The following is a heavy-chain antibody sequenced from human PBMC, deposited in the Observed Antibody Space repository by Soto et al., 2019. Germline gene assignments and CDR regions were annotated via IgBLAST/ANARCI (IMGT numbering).Heavy chain of an antibody. CDR3: ARDDYYDSSGYFDY. D-gene: IGHD3-22*01. V-gene: IGHV1-18*01. J-gene: IGHJ4*02. Sequence: ASVKVACKASGYTFTSYGISWVRQAPGQGLEWMGWISAYNGNTNYAQKLQGRVTMTTDTSTSTAYMELRSLRSDDTAVYYCARDDYYDSSGYFDYWGQGTLVTVSS. CDR2: ISAYNGNT. CDR1: GYTFTSYG.